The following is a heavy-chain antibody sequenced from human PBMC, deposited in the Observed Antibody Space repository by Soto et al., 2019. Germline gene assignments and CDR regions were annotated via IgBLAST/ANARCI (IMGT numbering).Heavy chain of an antibody. J-gene: IGHJ6*02. CDR3: ARRKFYYGSGSYYFRVDYYYGMDV. CDR2: INHSGST. CDR1: GGSFSGYY. V-gene: IGHV4-34*01. Sequence: SETLSLTCAVYGGSFSGYYWSWIRQPPGKGLEWIGEINHSGSTNYNPSLKSRVTISVDTSKNQFSLKLSSVTAADTAVYYCARRKFYYGSGSYYFRVDYYYGMDVWGQGTTVTVSS. D-gene: IGHD3-10*01.